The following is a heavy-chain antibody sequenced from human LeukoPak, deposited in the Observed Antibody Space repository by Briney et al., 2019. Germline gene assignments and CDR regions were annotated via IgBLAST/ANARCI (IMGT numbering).Heavy chain of an antibody. CDR1: AYTFTGYY. V-gene: IGHV1-46*03. D-gene: IGHD7-27*01. CDR2: INPSGTST. CDR3: AAHLQNWGPFDY. J-gene: IGHJ4*02. Sequence: AGSVKVSCKASAYTFTGYYMHWVRQAPRQGLEWMGTINPSGTSTNYAQKFQGRVTMTRDTSTSTVYIELSGLRSEDTTVYYCAAHLQNWGPFDYWGQGTLVTVSS.